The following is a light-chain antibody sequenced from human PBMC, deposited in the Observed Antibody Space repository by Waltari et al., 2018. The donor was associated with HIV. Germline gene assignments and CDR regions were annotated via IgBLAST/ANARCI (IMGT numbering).Light chain of an antibody. CDR2: LVT. CDR3: MQGLQTPYT. J-gene: IGKJ2*01. V-gene: IGKV2-28*01. CDR1: QRLQQSDGHNY. Sequence: DIVMTQSPLSLSVPSGGTAYISCKSTQRLQQSDGHNYLAWYLQKPGQSPQLLLFLVTNRASGVPDRFSGSTSGTDFTLQISAVEADDAGIYYCMQGLQTPYTFGQGTRLEIK.